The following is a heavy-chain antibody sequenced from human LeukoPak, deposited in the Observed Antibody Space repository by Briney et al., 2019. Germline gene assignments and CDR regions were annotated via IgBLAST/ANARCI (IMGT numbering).Heavy chain of an antibody. Sequence: GGSLRLSCAASGFTVSSNYMSWVRQAPGKVLVWVSVIYSGGSTYYADSVKGRFTISRDNSKNTLYLQMNSLRAEDTAVYYCARVAGRDGWFDPWGQGTLVTVSS. CDR3: ARVAGRDGWFDP. J-gene: IGHJ5*02. V-gene: IGHV3-53*01. CDR1: GFTVSSNY. CDR2: IYSGGST. D-gene: IGHD5-24*01.